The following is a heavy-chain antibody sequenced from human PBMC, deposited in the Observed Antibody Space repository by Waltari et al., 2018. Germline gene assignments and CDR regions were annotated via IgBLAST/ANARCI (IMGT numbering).Heavy chain of an antibody. CDR3: ARETPMAIYDY. CDR2: IYTSGST. V-gene: IGHV4-61*02. CDR1: GGSLSSGRYY. D-gene: IGHD2-21*01. J-gene: IGHJ4*02. Sequence: QVQLQESGPGLVKPSQTLSLTCPVSGGSLSSGRYYWSWIRQPAGKGLEWIGRIYTSGSTNYNPSLKSRVTRSVDTSKNQFSLKLSSVTAADTAVYYCARETPMAIYDYWGQGTLVTVSS.